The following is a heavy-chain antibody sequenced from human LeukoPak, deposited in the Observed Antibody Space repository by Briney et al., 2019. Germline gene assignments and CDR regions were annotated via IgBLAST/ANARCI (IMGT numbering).Heavy chain of an antibody. CDR2: IYYSGST. CDR1: GGSISSYY. V-gene: IGHV4-59*01. Sequence: SETLSLTCTVSGGSISSYYWSWIRQPPGKGLEWIGYIYYSGSTNYNPSLKSRVTISVDTSKNQFSLKLSSVTAADTAVYYCASARGYCTNGVCEKGYYYGMDVWGQGTTVTVSS. D-gene: IGHD2-8*01. CDR3: ASARGYCTNGVCEKGYYYGMDV. J-gene: IGHJ6*02.